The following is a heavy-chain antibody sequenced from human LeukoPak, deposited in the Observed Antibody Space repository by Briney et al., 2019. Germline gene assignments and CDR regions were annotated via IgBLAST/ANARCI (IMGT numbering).Heavy chain of an antibody. D-gene: IGHD3-10*01. CDR2: INPNSGGT. J-gene: IGHJ1*01. V-gene: IGHV1-2*02. Sequence: AAVKVSCKASGYTFTGYYMHWERQAPGQGLEGMGWINPNSGGTNYVQKFQGRVTMTRDTSISTACVELSRLRSDDTAVYYCARVHYGSGSYYEHWGQGTLVTLSS. CDR3: ARVHYGSGSYYEH. CDR1: GYTFTGYY.